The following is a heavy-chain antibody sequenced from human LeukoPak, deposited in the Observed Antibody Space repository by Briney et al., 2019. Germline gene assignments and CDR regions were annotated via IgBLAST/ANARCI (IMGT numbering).Heavy chain of an antibody. CDR2: IFYSGST. CDR3: ARGLSAHGSGSYYPWGYYYYMDV. D-gene: IGHD3-10*01. CDR1: GGSISTANYY. V-gene: IGHV4-39*07. Sequence: SETLSLTCTVSGGSISTANYYWGWIRQPPGKGLEWIGNIFYSGSTYYSPSLKSRVTISVDTSKNQFSLKMSSVTAADTAVYYCARGLSAHGSGSYYPWGYYYYMDVWGKGTTVTISS. J-gene: IGHJ6*03.